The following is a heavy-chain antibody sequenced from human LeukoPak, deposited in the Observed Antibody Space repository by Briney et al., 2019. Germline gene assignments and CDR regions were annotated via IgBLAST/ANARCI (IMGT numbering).Heavy chain of an antibody. Sequence: ASVKVSCKASGYTFTGYYIHWVRQAPGQGLEWMGWINPNSGGTNYAQKVQGWVTMTRDTSISIAYMELSRLRSDDTAVYYCARGGLRYFDWLEPVYYYGMDVWGQGTTVTVSS. D-gene: IGHD3-9*01. CDR1: GYTFTGYY. CDR2: INPNSGGT. J-gene: IGHJ6*02. V-gene: IGHV1-2*04. CDR3: ARGGLRYFDWLEPVYYYGMDV.